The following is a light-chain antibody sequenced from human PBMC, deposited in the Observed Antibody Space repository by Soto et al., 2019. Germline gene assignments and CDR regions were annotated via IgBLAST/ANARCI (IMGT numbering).Light chain of an antibody. CDR2: DAY. CDR3: QQYNGFSRT. V-gene: IGKV1-5*01. CDR1: QSISDS. J-gene: IGKJ1*01. Sequence: DIQMTQSPSTLSASVGDRVTITCRASQSISDSLAWYQQTPGKAPYLLISDAYSLERGVQSRFSGSGAGTECTRTISSMQPDDVATDYCQQYNGFSRTFGQGTKVDIK.